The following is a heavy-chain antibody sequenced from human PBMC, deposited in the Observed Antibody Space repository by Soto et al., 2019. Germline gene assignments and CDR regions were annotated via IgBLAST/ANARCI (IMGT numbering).Heavy chain of an antibody. CDR3: ARVGPYYYGSGNYGMDV. CDR2: IYNSGST. V-gene: IGHV4-59*08. D-gene: IGHD3-10*01. Sequence: SETLSLTCTVSGGSISNDYWSWIRQPPGKGLEWIGYIYNSGSTNYNPSLRSRVTISVDTSKNQFSLKLTSATAADTAVYYCARVGPYYYGSGNYGMDVWGQGTTVTVSS. J-gene: IGHJ6*02. CDR1: GGSISNDY.